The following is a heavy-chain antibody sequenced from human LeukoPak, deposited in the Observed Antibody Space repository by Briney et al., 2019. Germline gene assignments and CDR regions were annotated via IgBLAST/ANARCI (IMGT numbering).Heavy chain of an antibody. CDR1: GYSITSGYF. J-gene: IGHJ4*02. CDR2: RYHSGST. D-gene: IGHD2-2*01. CDR3: ARVGTADCTSTKCPGFVAY. V-gene: IGHV4-38-2*02. Sequence: SETLSLTCTVSGYSITSGYFWGWIRQPPVKGLEWIGSRYHSGSTYCNQSLESRVTISVDSFKNQFSLSLSSVTAADTAVYYCARVGTADCTSTKCPGFVAYWGQGTLVTVSS.